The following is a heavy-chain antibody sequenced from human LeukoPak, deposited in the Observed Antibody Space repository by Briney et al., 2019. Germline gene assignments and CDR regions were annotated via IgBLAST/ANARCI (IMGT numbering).Heavy chain of an antibody. D-gene: IGHD6-13*01. Sequence: GGSLRLSCAASGFTFSSYWMTWARQAPGKGLEWVASIKQGGSEKYYVDSVKGRFTISRDNAKNSLYVQMNSLRAEDTAVYYCARGDYSTSWYAPPFDYWGQGTLVTVSS. CDR1: GFTFSSYW. CDR3: ARGDYSTSWYAPPFDY. V-gene: IGHV3-7*01. CDR2: IKQGGSEK. J-gene: IGHJ4*02.